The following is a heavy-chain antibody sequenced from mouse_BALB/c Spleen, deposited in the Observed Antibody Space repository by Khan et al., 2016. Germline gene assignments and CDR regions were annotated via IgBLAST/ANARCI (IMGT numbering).Heavy chain of an antibody. CDR2: IRYSGST. CDR1: GYSISSGYS. V-gene: IGHV3-1*02. CDR3: ARDDYDEVYYAMDY. J-gene: IGHJ4*01. Sequence: EVQLQESGPDLVKPSQSLSLTCTVTGYSISSGYSWHWIRQFPGNKLEWMGCIRYSGSTNYNPSLKSRISITRDTSKNQFFLQLNSVTSEDTATYYCARDDYDEVYYAMDYWGQATSVTVSS. D-gene: IGHD2-4*01.